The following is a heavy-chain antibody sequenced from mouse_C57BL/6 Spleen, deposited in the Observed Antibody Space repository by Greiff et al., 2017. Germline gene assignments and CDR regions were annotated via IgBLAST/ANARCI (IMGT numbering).Heavy chain of an antibody. V-gene: IGHV1-62-2*01. D-gene: IGHD1-1*01. CDR2: FYPGSGSI. Sequence: QVQLQQSGAELVKPGASVKLSCKASGYTFTEYTIHWVKQRSGQGLEWIGWFYPGSGSIKYNEKFKDKATLTADKSSSTVYIELSRLTSEVSAVYFCARHEEGSSPYYGSSYAMDYWGQGTSVTVSS. J-gene: IGHJ4*01. CDR3: ARHEEGSSPYYGSSYAMDY. CDR1: GYTFTEYT.